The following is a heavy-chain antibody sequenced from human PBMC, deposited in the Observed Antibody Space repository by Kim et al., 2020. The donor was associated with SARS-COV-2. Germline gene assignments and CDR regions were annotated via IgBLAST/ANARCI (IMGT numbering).Heavy chain of an antibody. D-gene: IGHD1-1*01. CDR2: INHSGST. Sequence: SETLSLTCAVYGGSFSGYYWSWIRQPPGKGLEWIGEINHSGSTNYNPSLKSRVTISVDTSKNQFSLKLSSVTAADTAVYYCARDWNRLQPLDYWGQGTLVTVSS. J-gene: IGHJ4*02. CDR3: ARDWNRLQPLDY. V-gene: IGHV4-34*01. CDR1: GGSFSGYY.